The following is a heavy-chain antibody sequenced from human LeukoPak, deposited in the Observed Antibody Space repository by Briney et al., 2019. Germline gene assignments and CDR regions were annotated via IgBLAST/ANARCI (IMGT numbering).Heavy chain of an antibody. J-gene: IGHJ4*02. CDR3: SRSGFDY. V-gene: IGHV3-48*02. Sequence: GGSLRLSCAASGFSFSSCGMNWVRQAPGKGLGWVSHTTSSGSATYYTDSVKGRFTISRDNAKNLLFLQMNSLRDEDTALYYCSRSGFDYWGQGALVTVSP. CDR2: TTSSGSAT. CDR1: GFSFSSCG. D-gene: IGHD3-10*01.